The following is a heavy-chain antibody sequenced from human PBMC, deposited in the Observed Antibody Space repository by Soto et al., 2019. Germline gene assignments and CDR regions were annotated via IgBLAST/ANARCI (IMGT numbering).Heavy chain of an antibody. D-gene: IGHD1-20*01. Sequence: SETLSLTCTVSGGSIRVQSYYWTWIRQTPGKGLEWVGSSYYSGTSYFNPALKGRVTISVDTSTNQFSLRLTSVTAADTAVYYCTRRYNWNDYYFDPWGRGTLVTVSS. CDR1: GGSIRVQSYY. V-gene: IGHV4-39*01. CDR2: SYYSGTS. J-gene: IGHJ5*02. CDR3: TRRYNWNDYYFDP.